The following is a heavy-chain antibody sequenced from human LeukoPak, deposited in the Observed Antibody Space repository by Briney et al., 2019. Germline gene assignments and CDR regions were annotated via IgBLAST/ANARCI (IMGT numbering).Heavy chain of an antibody. D-gene: IGHD1-26*01. J-gene: IGHJ6*02. Sequence: PLSLTCTVSGGSISSGGYYWSWIRQHPGQGLEWIGYIYYSGSTYYNPSLKSRVTISVDTSKNQFSLKLSSVTAADTAVYYCARVRWDPYYGMDVWGQGTTVTVSS. V-gene: IGHV4-31*03. CDR3: ARVRWDPYYGMDV. CDR2: IYYSGST. CDR1: GGSISSGGYY.